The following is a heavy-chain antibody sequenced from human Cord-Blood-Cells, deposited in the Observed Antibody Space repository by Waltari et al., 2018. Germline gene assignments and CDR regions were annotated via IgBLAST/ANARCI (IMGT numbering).Heavy chain of an antibody. V-gene: IGHV4-34*01. CDR1: GGSFSGYY. D-gene: IGHD2-21*01. CDR2: INHSGST. J-gene: IGHJ4*02. Sequence: QVQLQQWGAGLLKPSETLSLTCAVYGGSFSGYYWSWIRQPPGKGLEWIGEINHSGSTNYTPSLKSRVTISVDTSKNQFSLKLSSVTAADTAVYYCVRVRGVVIAIDYWGQGTLVTVSS. CDR3: VRVRGVVIAIDY.